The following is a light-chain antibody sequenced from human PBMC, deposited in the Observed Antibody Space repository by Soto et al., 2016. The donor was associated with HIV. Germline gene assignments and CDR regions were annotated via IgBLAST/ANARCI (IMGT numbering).Light chain of an antibody. CDR2: AAS. J-gene: IGKJ2*01. CDR1: QSLRKS. Sequence: DIQMTQSPSSLSASVGDRVTIACRASQSLRKSLNWYQQKPGTAPKLLIYAASTLQSGVPSNFSGSGSGTDFTLTIGSLQSEDFATYFCQQTYSIPYTFGQGTKL. CDR3: QQTYSIPYT. V-gene: IGKV1-39*01.